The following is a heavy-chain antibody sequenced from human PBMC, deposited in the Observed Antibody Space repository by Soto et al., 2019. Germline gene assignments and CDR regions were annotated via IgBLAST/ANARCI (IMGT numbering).Heavy chain of an antibody. J-gene: IGHJ4*02. CDR1: GGTSTRYA. D-gene: IGHD3-3*01. CDR3: NRGSEYDFWSGL. V-gene: IGHV1-69*06. CDR2: IVPMFGTS. Sequence: QERLVQSGAEVRKPGSSVKVSCKVTGGTSTRYAINWVRQAPGQGLEWMGGIVPMFGTSKYAQKVQGRVTITAHTSTNIAYMESRGLRSEDRAVYYCNRGSEYDFWSGLWGQGTRVSVS.